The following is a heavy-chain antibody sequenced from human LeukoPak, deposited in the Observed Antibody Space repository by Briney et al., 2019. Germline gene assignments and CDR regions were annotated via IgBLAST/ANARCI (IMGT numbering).Heavy chain of an antibody. CDR2: ISSSSTYI. Sequence: GGSLRLSCAASGFTFSNYNMNWVRQTPGKGLEWVSSISSSSTYIYYADSVKGRFTISRDNAKNSLYLQMNSLRAEDTAIYYCARDPRIYCTNGICRDDYFDNWGQGTLVTVSS. D-gene: IGHD2-8*01. CDR1: GFTFSNYN. J-gene: IGHJ4*02. CDR3: ARDPRIYCTNGICRDDYFDN. V-gene: IGHV3-21*01.